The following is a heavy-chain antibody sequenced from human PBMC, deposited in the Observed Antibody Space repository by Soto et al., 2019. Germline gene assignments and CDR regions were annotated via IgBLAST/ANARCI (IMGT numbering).Heavy chain of an antibody. CDR3: ARQQRYMATIRNDAFHI. CDR1: GYNFKTYW. Sequence: GESLKISCKGFGYNFKTYWIAWVRQMPGQGLEWMGIIYPGDSDTTYSPSFQGQVTISVDKTISTAYLQLSRLKASDTAMYYCARQQRYMATIRNDAFHIWGPGTMVTVSS. V-gene: IGHV5-51*01. CDR2: IYPGDSDT. J-gene: IGHJ3*02. D-gene: IGHD3-16*02.